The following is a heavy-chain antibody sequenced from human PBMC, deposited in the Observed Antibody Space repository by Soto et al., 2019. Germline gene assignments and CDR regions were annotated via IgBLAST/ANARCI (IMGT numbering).Heavy chain of an antibody. V-gene: IGHV4-34*01. J-gene: IGHJ4*02. CDR2: INHSGST. CDR3: ARGGGLS. D-gene: IGHD2-21*02. Sequence: TLSLTCAVYGGSFSGYYWSWIRQPPGKGLEWIGEINHSGSTNYNPSLKSRVTISVDTSKNQFSLKLSSVTAADTAVYYCARGGGLSWGQGTLVTVSS. CDR1: GGSFSGYY.